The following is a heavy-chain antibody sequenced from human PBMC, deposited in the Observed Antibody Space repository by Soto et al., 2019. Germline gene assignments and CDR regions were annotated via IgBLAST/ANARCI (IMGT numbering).Heavy chain of an antibody. Sequence: QVQLVESGGGVVKPGGSLRLSCAASGFIFSEYGMDWFRQPPGKGLEWVAVISHEGSVQYYAESVKGRFTISRDNSENIVYLQRNGLRIEDTEMYHCAKGGAARLSRWDDYWGQRPLVTVS. J-gene: IGHJ4*02. CDR1: GFIFSEYG. D-gene: IGHD6-25*01. CDR3: AKGGAARLSRWDDY. CDR2: ISHEGSVQ. V-gene: IGHV3-30*18.